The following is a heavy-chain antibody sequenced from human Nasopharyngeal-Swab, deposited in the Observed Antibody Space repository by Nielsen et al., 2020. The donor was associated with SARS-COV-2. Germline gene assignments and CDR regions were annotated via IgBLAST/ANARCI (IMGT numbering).Heavy chain of an antibody. CDR3: ARVYYDILTGYYYDAFDI. Sequence: GESLKISCAASGFTFSSYGMHWVRQAPGKGLEWVAVIWYDGSNKYYADSVKGRFTISRDNSKNTLYLQMNSLRAEGTAVYYCARVYYDILTGYYYDAFDIWGQGTMVTVSS. V-gene: IGHV3-33*01. CDR1: GFTFSSYG. J-gene: IGHJ3*02. D-gene: IGHD3-9*01. CDR2: IWYDGSNK.